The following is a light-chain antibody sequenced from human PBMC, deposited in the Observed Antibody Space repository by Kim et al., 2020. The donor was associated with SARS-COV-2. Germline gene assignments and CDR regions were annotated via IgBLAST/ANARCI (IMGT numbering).Light chain of an antibody. V-gene: IGLV3-1*01. CDR1: KLGDKY. Sequence: VSPGQTASITCSGDKLGDKYACWYQQKPGQSPVLVIYQDSKRPSGIPERFSGSNSGNTATLTISGTQAMDEADYYCQAWDSSTKVFGGGTKLTVL. J-gene: IGLJ3*02. CDR3: QAWDSSTKV. CDR2: QDS.